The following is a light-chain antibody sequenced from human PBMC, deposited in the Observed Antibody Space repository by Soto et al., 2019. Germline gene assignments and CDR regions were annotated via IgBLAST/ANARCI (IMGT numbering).Light chain of an antibody. CDR3: AAWDDSLNGYV. J-gene: IGLJ1*01. CDR2: SNN. V-gene: IGLV1-44*01. Sequence: QSVLTQPPSASGTPGQRVTISCSGSSSNIGSNPVNWYQQLPGTAPKLLIYSNNQRPSGVPDRFSGSKSGTSASLAISGLQSEDAADYYCAAWDDSLNGYVFGNGTKVT. CDR1: SSNIGSNP.